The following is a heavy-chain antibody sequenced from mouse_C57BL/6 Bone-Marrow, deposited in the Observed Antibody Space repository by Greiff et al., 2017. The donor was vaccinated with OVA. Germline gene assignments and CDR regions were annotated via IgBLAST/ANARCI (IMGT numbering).Heavy chain of an antibody. D-gene: IGHD1-1*01. J-gene: IGHJ4*01. Sequence: VQLQPSLAKLLGPGAYVQFFCPAFCFNIKKPFMPRGKQGPETGLEWIGRIDPANGTTKYAPKFQGKATITADTSSNTAYLQLSSLTSEDTAIYYCARPLYGSSHYAMDYWGQGTSVTVSS. CDR1: CFNIKKPF. CDR3: ARPLYGSSHYAMDY. V-gene: IGHV14-3*01. CDR2: IDPANGTT.